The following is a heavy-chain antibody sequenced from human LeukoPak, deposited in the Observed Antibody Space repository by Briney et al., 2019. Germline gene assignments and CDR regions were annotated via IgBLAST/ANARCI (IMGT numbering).Heavy chain of an antibody. CDR3: ASLAGVQLMDY. Sequence: PSQTLSLTCTVSGGSISSGDYYWSWIRQPPGKGLEWIGYIYYSGSTYYNPSLKSRVTISADTSKNQFSLKLSSVTAADTAVYYCASLAGVQLMDYWGQGTLVTVSS. V-gene: IGHV4-30-4*01. CDR1: GGSISSGDYY. D-gene: IGHD5-18*01. J-gene: IGHJ4*02. CDR2: IYYSGST.